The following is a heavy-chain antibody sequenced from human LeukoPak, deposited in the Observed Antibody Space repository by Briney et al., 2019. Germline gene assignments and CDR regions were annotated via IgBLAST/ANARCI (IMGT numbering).Heavy chain of an antibody. CDR1: GYSISSGYY. CDR2: IYHSGST. V-gene: IGHV4-38-2*01. CDR3: ARLVSGGIDY. J-gene: IGHJ4*02. Sequence: SETLSLTCAVSGYSISSGYYWGWIRQPPGKGLEWIGSIYHSGSTYYNPSLKSRVTISVDTSKNQFSLKLSSVTAEDTAVYYCARLVSGGIDYWGQGTLVTVSS. D-gene: IGHD6-13*01.